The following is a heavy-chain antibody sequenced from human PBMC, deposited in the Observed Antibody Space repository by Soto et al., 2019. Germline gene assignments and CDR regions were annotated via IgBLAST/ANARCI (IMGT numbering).Heavy chain of an antibody. J-gene: IGHJ6*03. V-gene: IGHV3-23*01. CDR2: ISGSGGST. D-gene: IGHD3-10*01. CDR3: ANLNYYGSGSYSYYYYMDV. CDR1: GFTFSSYA. Sequence: GGSLRLSCAASGFTFSSYAMSWVRQAPGKGLEWVSAISGSGGSTYYADSVKGRFTISRDNSKNTLYLQMNSLRAEDTAVYYCANLNYYGSGSYSYYYYMDVWGKGTTVTVSS.